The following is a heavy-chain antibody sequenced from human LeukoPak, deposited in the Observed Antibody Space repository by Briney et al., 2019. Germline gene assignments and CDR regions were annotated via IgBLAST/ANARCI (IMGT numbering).Heavy chain of an antibody. Sequence: SETPSLTCAVYGGSFSGYYWSWIRQPPGKGLEWIGEINHSGSTNYNPSLKSRVTISVDTSKNQFSLKLSSVTAADTAVYYCARRHRYCSGGSCYPRYNWFDPWGQGTLVTVSS. CDR3: ARRHRYCSGGSCYPRYNWFDP. CDR2: INHSGST. V-gene: IGHV4-34*01. J-gene: IGHJ5*02. D-gene: IGHD2-15*01. CDR1: GGSFSGYY.